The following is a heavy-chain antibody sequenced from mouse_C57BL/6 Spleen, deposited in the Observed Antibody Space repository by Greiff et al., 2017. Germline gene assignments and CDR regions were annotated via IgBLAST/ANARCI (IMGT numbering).Heavy chain of an antibody. CDR3: ARAGDGSIYAMDY. Sequence: QVQLKQPGAELVRPGSSVKLSCKASGYTFTSYWMHWVKQRPIQGLEWIGNIDPSDSETHYNQKFKDKATLTVDKSSSTAYMQLSSLTSEDSAVYYCARAGDGSIYAMDYWGQGTSVTVSS. CDR1: GYTFTSYW. CDR2: IDPSDSET. D-gene: IGHD2-3*01. J-gene: IGHJ4*01. V-gene: IGHV1-52*01.